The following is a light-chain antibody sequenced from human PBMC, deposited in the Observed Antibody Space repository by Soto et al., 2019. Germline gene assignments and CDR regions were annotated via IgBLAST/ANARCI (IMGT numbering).Light chain of an antibody. V-gene: IGLV1-51*01. CDR2: DNN. CDR3: GTWYSSLNPVVV. J-gene: IGLJ2*01. Sequence: QSVLTQPPSVSAAPGARVTISCSGSSSKIGNNYVSWYQQLPGTAPKLLIYDNNKRPSGIPDRFSGSKSGTSATLGITGLQTGDEADYYCGTWYSSLNPVVVFGGGTKLTVL. CDR1: SSKIGNNY.